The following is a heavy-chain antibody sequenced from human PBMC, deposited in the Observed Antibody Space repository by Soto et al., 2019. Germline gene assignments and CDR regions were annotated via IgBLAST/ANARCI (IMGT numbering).Heavy chain of an antibody. J-gene: IGHJ4*02. Sequence: QVQLQQWGAGLLKPSETLSLTCAVYGGSFSGYYWSWIRQPPGKGLEWIGEINHSGSTNYNPSLKSRVTISVDTSKNQFSLKLSSVTAAATAVYYCARVRGSGSSTSPWGQGTLVTVSS. D-gene: IGHD3-10*01. V-gene: IGHV4-34*01. CDR1: GGSFSGYY. CDR2: INHSGST. CDR3: ARVRGSGSSTSP.